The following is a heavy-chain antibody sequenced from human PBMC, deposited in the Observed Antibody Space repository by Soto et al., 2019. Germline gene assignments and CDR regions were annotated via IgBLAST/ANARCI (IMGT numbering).Heavy chain of an antibody. CDR2: IWFDGSNK. CDR1: GFTFSNYG. D-gene: IGHD3-10*01. Sequence: QVQLVESGGGVVQPEKSLRLSCAASGFTFSNYGMQWVLQTPGKGLECVAGIWFDGSNKYYADSVKGRFTISRDNSKNTWYMPMNLLRTGDTAVYSCVRYYPYGTGTSYGHNWFDPWGQGTLVSVSS. V-gene: IGHV3-33*01. CDR3: VRYYPYGTGTSYGHNWFDP. J-gene: IGHJ5*02.